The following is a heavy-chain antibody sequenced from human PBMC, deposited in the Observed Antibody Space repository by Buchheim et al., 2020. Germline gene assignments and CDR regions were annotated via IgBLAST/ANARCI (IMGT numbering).Heavy chain of an antibody. CDR3: AREQIAVADY. Sequence: QVQLVESGGGVVQPGRSLRLSCAASGFTFSSYAMHWVRQAPGKGLEGVAVISYDGSDKYYEESVKGRFTISRDNSKNRLYLQMNSLRADDTAVYYCAREQIAVADYWGQGTL. V-gene: IGHV3-30-3*01. J-gene: IGHJ4*02. CDR2: ISYDGSDK. CDR1: GFTFSSYA. D-gene: IGHD6-19*01.